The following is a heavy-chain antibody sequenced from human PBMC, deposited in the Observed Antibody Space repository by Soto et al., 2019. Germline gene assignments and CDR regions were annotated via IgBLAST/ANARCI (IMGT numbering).Heavy chain of an antibody. CDR2: ISDSGRTM. Sequence: PVGSLRLSCAASGFTFSSFEMIWVRQAPGKGLEWISYISDSGRTMYYADSVKGRFTISRDNAKNSLYLQMNSLRVEDTALYYCARSTVTSDWGQGTLVTVSS. CDR1: GFTFSSFE. D-gene: IGHD4-17*01. J-gene: IGHJ4*02. V-gene: IGHV3-48*03. CDR3: ARSTVTSD.